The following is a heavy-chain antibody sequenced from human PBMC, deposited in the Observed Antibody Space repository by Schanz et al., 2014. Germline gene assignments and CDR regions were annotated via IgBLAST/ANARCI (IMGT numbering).Heavy chain of an antibody. V-gene: IGHV3-30*04. D-gene: IGHD3-3*01. CDR2: ISHDGSKE. Sequence: QVQLVESGGGVVQPGGSLRLSCTVSGFTFRTYAVHWVRQAPGMGLEWVAAISHDGSKEFYIDSVKGRFTISRDNSKNTLYLQMSRLRNEDTAAYFCAREADSVFAVGIMQHFDYWGRGTQVVVSS. CDR3: AREADSVFAVGIMQHFDY. CDR1: GFTFRTYA. J-gene: IGHJ4*01.